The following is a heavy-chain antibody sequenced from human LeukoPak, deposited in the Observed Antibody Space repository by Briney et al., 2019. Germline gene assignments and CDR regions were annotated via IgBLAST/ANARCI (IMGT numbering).Heavy chain of an antibody. Sequence: GASVKVSCKASGYTFTGYYMHWVRQAPGQGLEWMGWINPNSGGTNYVQKFQGRVTMTRDTSISTAYMELSRLRSDDTAVYYCARGDIVVVPAAKSTRFDPWGQGTLVTVSS. CDR2: INPNSGGT. J-gene: IGHJ5*02. CDR1: GYTFTGYY. D-gene: IGHD2-2*01. CDR3: ARGDIVVVPAAKSTRFDP. V-gene: IGHV1-2*02.